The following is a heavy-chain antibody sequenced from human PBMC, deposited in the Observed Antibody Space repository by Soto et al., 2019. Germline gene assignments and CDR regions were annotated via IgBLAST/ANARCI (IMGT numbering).Heavy chain of an antibody. CDR1: GYTFTGYY. J-gene: IGHJ3*02. CDR3: ARVGDSSSYDAFDI. CDR2: INPNSGGT. Sequence: ASLKVSCNASGYTFTGYYMHWVRQAPGQGLEWMGWINPNSGGTNYAQKFQGWVTMTRDTSISTAYMELSRLRSDDTAVYYCARVGDSSSYDAFDIWGQGTMVTV. V-gene: IGHV1-2*04. D-gene: IGHD6-6*01.